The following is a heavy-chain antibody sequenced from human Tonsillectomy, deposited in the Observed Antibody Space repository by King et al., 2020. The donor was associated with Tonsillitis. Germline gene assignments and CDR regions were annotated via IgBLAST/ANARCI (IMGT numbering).Heavy chain of an antibody. D-gene: IGHD2-15*01. CDR1: GFTFSSYA. V-gene: IGHV3-23*04. CDR2: TSGTTGKT. CDR3: AKGNMNGSGSSCPGSIYDYAMDG. Sequence: EVQLVESGGGLVQPGGSLRLSCAASGFTFSSYAMSWVRQAPGKGLEWVSATSGTTGKTYYADSVKGRFTISRDNSKNTLYLQMNSLRAEDTAVYYCAKGNMNGSGSSCPGSIYDYAMDGWGQASTVTASS. J-gene: IGHJ6*02.